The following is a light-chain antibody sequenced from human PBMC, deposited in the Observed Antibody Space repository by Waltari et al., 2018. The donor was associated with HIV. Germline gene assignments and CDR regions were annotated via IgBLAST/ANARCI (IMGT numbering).Light chain of an antibody. CDR1: SFHVRSNT. CDR2: NNN. V-gene: IGLV1-44*01. CDR3: VARDDSLNGPV. J-gene: IGLJ2*01. Sequence: QSVLTQPPSASGAPGQRVTMYCSGGSFHVRSNTVKWYPQRPGTTPKLLIYNNNQRRSGLPLLFSGSKSGTSAALAISGLQSDEEADYYCVARDDSLNGPVFGGGTKLTVL.